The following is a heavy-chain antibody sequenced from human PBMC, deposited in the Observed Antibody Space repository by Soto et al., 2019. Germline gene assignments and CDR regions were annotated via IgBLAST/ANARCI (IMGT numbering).Heavy chain of an antibody. CDR2: IWYDGTNE. CDR1: GFTFSSDG. D-gene: IGHD4-17*01. CDR3: ARDDYANARAFDI. Sequence: QVQLVESGGGVVQPGRSLRLSCAASGFTFSSDGMHWVRQAPGKGLEWVAVIWYDGTNENYGDSVKGRFTISRDNSKNTLYLQMNSLRADDTAVYYCARDDYANARAFDIWGQGKMVTVSS. V-gene: IGHV3-33*01. J-gene: IGHJ3*02.